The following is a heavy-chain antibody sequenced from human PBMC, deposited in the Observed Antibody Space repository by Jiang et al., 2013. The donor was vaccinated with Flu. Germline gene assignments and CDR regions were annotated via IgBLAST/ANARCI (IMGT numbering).Heavy chain of an antibody. V-gene: IGHV5-51*01. CDR1: GFTFSNYF. Sequence: KGSGFTFSNYFIAWVRQMPGKGLEWMGIIYPGDSDTRYNPSFQGQVTISADKSFQYRLLAVEHPEGPRDTATYYCARRDYGDYFLDVWGQGTSVTGLL. CDR3: ARRDYGDYFLDV. D-gene: IGHD4-17*01. CDR2: IYPGDSDT. J-gene: IGHJ6*02.